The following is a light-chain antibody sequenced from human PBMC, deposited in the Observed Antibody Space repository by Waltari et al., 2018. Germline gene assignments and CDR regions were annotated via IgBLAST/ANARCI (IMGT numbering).Light chain of an antibody. J-gene: IGLJ3*02. CDR3: AAWDDSLNGHWV. V-gene: IGLV1-44*01. CDR2: RSD. CDR1: ASNIGNNL. Sequence: QSVLPQPPSASGTPGQRATISCSGRASNIGNNLVNWSQQLPGKAPKLLIYRSDQRPSGVTERCACAKSCSSGSLAISGRQSEGEADYYCAAWDDSLNGHWVFGGGTKVTVL.